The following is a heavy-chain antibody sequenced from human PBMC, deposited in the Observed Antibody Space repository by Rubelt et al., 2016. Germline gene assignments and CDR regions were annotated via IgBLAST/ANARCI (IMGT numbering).Heavy chain of an antibody. V-gene: IGHV1-8*01. CDR2: MNPNTGNM. J-gene: IGHJ4*02. D-gene: IGHD6-13*01. Sequence: PGASVKVSCKASGYTFTTYDINWMRQATGQGLEWMGWMNPNTGNMGYAQRFQGRVTMTRNTSISIAYMELSSLRSEDTAVYYCARSVAAGGKSDHWGQGTLVTVSS. CDR1: GYTFTTYD. CDR3: ARSVAAGGKSDH.